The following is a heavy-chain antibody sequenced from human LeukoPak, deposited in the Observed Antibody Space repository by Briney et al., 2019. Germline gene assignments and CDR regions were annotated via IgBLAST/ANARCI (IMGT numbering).Heavy chain of an antibody. CDR2: IYYSGST. V-gene: IGHV4-31*03. J-gene: IGHJ4*02. CDR3: ARAVVVTAIDYFDY. Sequence: SETLSLTCTVAGGSISSGGYYWSWIRQHPGKGLEWIGYIYYSGSTYYNPSLKSRVTISVDTSKNQFSLKLSSVTAADTAVYYCARAVVVTAIDYFDYWGQGTLVTVSS. D-gene: IGHD2-21*02. CDR1: GGSISSGGYY.